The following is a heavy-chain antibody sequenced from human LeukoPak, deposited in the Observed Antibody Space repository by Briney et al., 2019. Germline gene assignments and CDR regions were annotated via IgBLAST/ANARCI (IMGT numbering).Heavy chain of an antibody. CDR2: ISAYNGNT. D-gene: IGHD1-26*01. Sequence: GASVKDSCKASGYTFTSYGISWVRQAPGQGLEWMGWISAYNGNTNYAQKLQGRVTMTTDTSTSTAYMELRSLRSDGTAVYYCARVVQWELSVPWFDPWGQGTLVTVSS. CDR1: GYTFTSYG. V-gene: IGHV1-18*01. CDR3: ARVVQWELSVPWFDP. J-gene: IGHJ5*02.